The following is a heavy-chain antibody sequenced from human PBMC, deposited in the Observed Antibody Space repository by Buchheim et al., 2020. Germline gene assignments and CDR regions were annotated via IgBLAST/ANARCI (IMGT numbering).Heavy chain of an antibody. D-gene: IGHD2-2*01. V-gene: IGHV4-34*01. Sequence: QVQLQQWGAGLLKPSETLSLTCAVYGGSFSGYYWSWIRQPPGKGLEWIGEINHSGSTNYNPSLKSRVTISVDTSKNQFYLKLSSVTAADTAVYYCATRALSGDCSSTSCYPDFDYWGQGTL. CDR2: INHSGST. J-gene: IGHJ4*02. CDR3: ATRALSGDCSSTSCYPDFDY. CDR1: GGSFSGYY.